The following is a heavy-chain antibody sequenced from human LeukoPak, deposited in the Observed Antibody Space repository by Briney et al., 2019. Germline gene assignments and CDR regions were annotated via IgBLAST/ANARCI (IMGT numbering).Heavy chain of an antibody. CDR1: GGSISSSSYY. CDR2: IYYSGST. Sequence: SETLSLTCTVSGGSISSSSYYWGWIRQPPGKGLEWIGSIYYSGSTYYNPSLKSRVTISVDTSKNQFSLKLSSVTAADTAVYYCARDAQQDWFDPWSQGTLVTVSS. D-gene: IGHD6-13*01. J-gene: IGHJ5*02. CDR3: ARDAQQDWFDP. V-gene: IGHV4-39*07.